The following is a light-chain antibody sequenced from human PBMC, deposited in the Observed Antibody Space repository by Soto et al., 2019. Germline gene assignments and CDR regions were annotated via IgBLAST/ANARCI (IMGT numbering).Light chain of an antibody. CDR3: SSYKSSSTPNV. Sequence: QSALTQPASVSGSPGQSITISCTGTSSDVGGYNYVSWYQQHPGKAPKLMIYEVSNRPSGVSNRFSGSKSGNTASLTISGLQAEDDADYYCSSYKSSSTPNVFGTGTKVTVL. V-gene: IGLV2-14*01. CDR2: EVS. J-gene: IGLJ1*01. CDR1: SSDVGGYNY.